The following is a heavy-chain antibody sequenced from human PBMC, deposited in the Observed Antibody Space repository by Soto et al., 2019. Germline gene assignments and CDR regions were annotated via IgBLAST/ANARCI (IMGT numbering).Heavy chain of an antibody. Sequence: GASVKVSCKASGGTFSSYAISWVRQAPGQGLEWMGGIIPIFGTANYAQKFQGRVTITADKSTSTAYMELSSLRSEDTAVYYCARGAPQLGYCSSTSCYALDYYGMDVWGQGTTVTVSS. CDR1: GGTFSSYA. D-gene: IGHD2-2*01. CDR2: IIPIFGTA. V-gene: IGHV1-69*06. J-gene: IGHJ6*02. CDR3: ARGAPQLGYCSSTSCYALDYYGMDV.